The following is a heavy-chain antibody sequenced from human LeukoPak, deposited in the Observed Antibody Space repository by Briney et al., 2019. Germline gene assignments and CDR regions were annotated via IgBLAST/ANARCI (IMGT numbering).Heavy chain of an antibody. CDR2: ISGSSGST. V-gene: IGHV3-23*01. J-gene: IGHJ4*01. CDR3: AKDDALGYPGGY. Sequence: AGSLRLSCAASGYTFSSYAMSWGRQAPRKRLQWGSAISGSSGSTYYADSLKGRVTISIDNSKNTLYLQMNSLRAEDTAVYYCAKDDALGYPGGYWGHGTLVTVSS. D-gene: IGHD2-15*01. CDR1: GYTFSSYA.